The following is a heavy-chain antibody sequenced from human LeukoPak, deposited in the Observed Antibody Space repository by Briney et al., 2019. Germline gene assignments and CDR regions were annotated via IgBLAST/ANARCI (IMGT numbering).Heavy chain of an antibody. V-gene: IGHV3-23*01. Sequence: GGSLRLSRAASGFTFDKFAMSWVRQAPGKGLQWVSTITSGADTYYADSVKGRFSISRDNSRNTVSVQMHSLRADDTAVYFCAKGDNFGRVADAFDSWGQGTMVTVSS. CDR1: GFTFDKFA. CDR2: ITSGADT. J-gene: IGHJ3*01. D-gene: IGHD1-1*01. CDR3: AKGDNFGRVADAFDS.